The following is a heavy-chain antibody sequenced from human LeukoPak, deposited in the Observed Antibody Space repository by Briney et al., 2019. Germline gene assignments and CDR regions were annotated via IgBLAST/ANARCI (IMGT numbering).Heavy chain of an antibody. J-gene: IGHJ4*02. CDR2: ISYDGSNK. CDR3: ANSYSKVGATKDY. Sequence: PGGSLRLSCAASGFTFSSYAMHWVRQAPGKGLEWVAVISYDGSNKYYADSVKGRFTISRDNSKNTLYLQMNSLRAEDTAVYYCANSYSKVGATKDYWGQGTLVTVSS. V-gene: IGHV3-30*04. D-gene: IGHD1-26*01. CDR1: GFTFSSYA.